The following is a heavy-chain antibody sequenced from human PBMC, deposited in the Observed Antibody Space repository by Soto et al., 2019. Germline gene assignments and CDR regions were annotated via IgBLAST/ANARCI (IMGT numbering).Heavy chain of an antibody. V-gene: IGHV3-30*18. CDR1: GFSFSKYG. Sequence: QVQLVESGGGVVQPGRSLRLSCAASGFSFSKYGMHWVRQAPGKGLEWVAAISDDGTKKYYGDSVKGRFTISRDNSKNTLYLQMDSLRAEDTAIYYCANEFWETGGYYFDCWGQGTLVTVSS. CDR3: ANEFWETGGYYFDC. D-gene: IGHD3-10*01. J-gene: IGHJ4*02. CDR2: ISDDGTKK.